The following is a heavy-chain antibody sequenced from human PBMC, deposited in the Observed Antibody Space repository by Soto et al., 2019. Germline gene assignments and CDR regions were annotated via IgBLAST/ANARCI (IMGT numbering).Heavy chain of an antibody. D-gene: IGHD6-13*01. V-gene: IGHV1-58*01. CDR3: AAEPPYSGSWDYYYYGMDV. CDR2: IVVGSGDT. CDR1: GFTFTSSA. Sequence: SVKVSCKASGFTFTSSAVQWVRQARGQRLEWVGWIVVGSGDTNYAQKFQERVTITRDMSTRTAYMELSSLRSEDTAVYYCAAEPPYSGSWDYYYYGMDVWGQGTTVTISS. J-gene: IGHJ6*02.